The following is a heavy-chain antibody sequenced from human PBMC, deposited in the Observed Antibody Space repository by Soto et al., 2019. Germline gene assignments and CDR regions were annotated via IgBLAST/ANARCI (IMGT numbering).Heavy chain of an antibody. D-gene: IGHD2-15*01. CDR1: GGSISSGGYY. CDR3: ARDGAPDYYYGMDV. CDR2: IYYSGST. V-gene: IGHV4-31*03. J-gene: IGHJ6*02. Sequence: QVQLQESGPGLVKPSQTLSLTCTVSGGSISSGGYYWSWIRQHPGKGLEWIGYIYYSGSTYYNPSLKGRVTISVRTSKNQFSLKLSSVTAADTAVYYCARDGAPDYYYGMDVWGQGTTVTVSS.